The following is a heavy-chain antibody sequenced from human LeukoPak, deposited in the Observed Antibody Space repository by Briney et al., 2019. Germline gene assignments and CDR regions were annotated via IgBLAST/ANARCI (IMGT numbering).Heavy chain of an antibody. CDR2: ISYDGSKL. J-gene: IGHJ4*02. V-gene: IGHV3-30*18. Sequence: GGSLRLSCAASGFTFSSYGMHWVRQAPGKGLEWVAVISYDGSKLYYADSVKGRFTISRDNSKNTLYLQMNSLRAEDTAVYYCAKDVSSGWNPHFDYWGQGTLVTVSS. CDR3: AKDVSSGWNPHFDY. D-gene: IGHD6-19*01. CDR1: GFTFSSYG.